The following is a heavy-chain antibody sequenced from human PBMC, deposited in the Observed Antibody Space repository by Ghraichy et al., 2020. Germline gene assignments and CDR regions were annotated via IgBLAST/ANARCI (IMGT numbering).Heavy chain of an antibody. CDR3: ARGVLEWLPNYYYYGMDV. Sequence: SEPLSLTCTVSDGSISRYYWSWIRQPPGKGLEWIGYIFYSGSTNYNPSLKSRVTISLDTSKNQFSLKLNSVTASDTAVYYCARGVLEWLPNYYYYGMDVWGQGTTVTVSS. D-gene: IGHD3-3*01. V-gene: IGHV4-59*01. J-gene: IGHJ6*02. CDR2: IFYSGST. CDR1: DGSISRYY.